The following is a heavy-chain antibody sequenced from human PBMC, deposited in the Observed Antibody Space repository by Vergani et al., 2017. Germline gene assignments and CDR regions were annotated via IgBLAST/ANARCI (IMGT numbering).Heavy chain of an antibody. V-gene: IGHV4-34*01. CDR2: INHSGST. J-gene: IGHJ4*02. Sequence: QVQLQQWGAGLLKPSETLSLTCAVYGGSFSGYYWSWIRQPPGKGLEWIGEINHSGSTNYNPSLKSRVTISVDTSKNQFSLKLSYVTAADTAVYYCARSVDHDYWGQGTLVTVSS. CDR1: GGSFSGYY. D-gene: IGHD2-15*01. CDR3: ARSVDHDY.